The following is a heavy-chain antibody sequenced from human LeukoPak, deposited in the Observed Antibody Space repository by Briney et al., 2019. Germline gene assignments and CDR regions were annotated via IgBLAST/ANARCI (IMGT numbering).Heavy chain of an antibody. J-gene: IGHJ4*02. Sequence: SVKVSCKASGGTFSSYAISWVRQAPGQGLEWMGGIIPIFGTANYAQKLQGRVTMTTDTSTSTAYMELRSLRSDDTAVYYCARDPGMIDYWGQGTLVTVSS. CDR2: IIPIFGTA. D-gene: IGHD3-22*01. V-gene: IGHV1-69*05. CDR1: GGTFSSYA. CDR3: ARDPGMIDY.